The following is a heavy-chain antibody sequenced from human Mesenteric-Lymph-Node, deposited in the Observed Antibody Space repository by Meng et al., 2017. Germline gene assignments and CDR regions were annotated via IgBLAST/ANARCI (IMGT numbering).Heavy chain of an antibody. D-gene: IGHD3-10*01. Sequence: VQLQESGSGLGRPSQTLSPPCAASGDSITRGYYSWTWIRQPPGKGLEWIGYIYHGVNIYYTPSLRSRVTISVDKSRNQFSLKLTSVSAADTAVYYCVRDTRRGGGWFDPWGQGTLVTVSS. CDR2: IYHGVNI. CDR1: GDSITRGYYS. V-gene: IGHV4-30-2*01. CDR3: VRDTRRGGGWFDP. J-gene: IGHJ5*02.